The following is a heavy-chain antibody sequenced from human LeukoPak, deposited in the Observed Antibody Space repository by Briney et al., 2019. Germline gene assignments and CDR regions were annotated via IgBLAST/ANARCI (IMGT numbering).Heavy chain of an antibody. CDR2: IYSGGST. CDR1: GFTVSSNY. Sequence: GGSLRLSCAASGFTVSSNYMSWVRQAPGKGLEWVSVIYSGGSTYYADSVKGRFTISRDNSKNTLYLQMNSLRAEDTAVYYCARTTQYYYMDVWGKGTTVTVSS. V-gene: IGHV3-66*02. D-gene: IGHD1-1*01. CDR3: ARTTQYYYMDV. J-gene: IGHJ6*03.